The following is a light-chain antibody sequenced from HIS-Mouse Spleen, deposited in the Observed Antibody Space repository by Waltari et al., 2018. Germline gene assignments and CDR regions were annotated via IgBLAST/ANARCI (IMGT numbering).Light chain of an antibody. Sequence: QSVLTQPPSASGTPGQRVTISCSGGSYNIGSNHGSLYQQLPGTAPKLLIYRHNQRPSGVPDRFSGSKSGTSASLAISGLRSEDEADYYCAAWDDSLSGPVFGGGTKLTVL. CDR1: SYNIGSNH. V-gene: IGLV1-47*01. CDR3: AAWDDSLSGPV. J-gene: IGLJ3*02. CDR2: RHN.